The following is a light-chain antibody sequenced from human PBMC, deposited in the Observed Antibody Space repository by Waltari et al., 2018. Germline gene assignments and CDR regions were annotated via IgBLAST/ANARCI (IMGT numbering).Light chain of an antibody. J-gene: IGKJ3*01. CDR1: QSVNRW. CDR2: EAS. CDR3: LQYNGDPFN. V-gene: IGKV1-5*03. Sequence: DIQMTQSPSTLSASVGDRVTITCRASQSVNRWLAWFQQKPGRVPKLLIYEASTLETGVPSRFSGSGSGTEFTLTISSLQPDDYATYYCLQYNGDPFNFGPGIKVDIK.